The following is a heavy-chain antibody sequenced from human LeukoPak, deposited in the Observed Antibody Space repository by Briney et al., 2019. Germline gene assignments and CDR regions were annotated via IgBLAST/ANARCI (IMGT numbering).Heavy chain of an antibody. V-gene: IGHV4-39*07. Sequence: KPSETLSLTCTVSGGSISSSSYYWGWIRQPPGKGLEWIGSIYYSGSTYYNPSLKSRVTISVDTSKNQFSLKLSSVTAADTAVYYCARVSGYGMDVWGQGTTVTVSS. CDR3: ARVSGYGMDV. D-gene: IGHD3-10*01. CDR2: IYYSGST. J-gene: IGHJ6*02. CDR1: GGSISSSSYY.